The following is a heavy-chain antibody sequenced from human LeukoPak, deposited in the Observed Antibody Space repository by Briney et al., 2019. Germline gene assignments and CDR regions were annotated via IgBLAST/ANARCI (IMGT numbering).Heavy chain of an antibody. J-gene: IGHJ5*02. D-gene: IGHD1-1*01. Sequence: PSETLSLTCAVSGYSISSGYYWGWIRQPPGKGLEWIGSIYHSGSTYYNPSLKSRVTIPVDTSKNQFSLKLSSVTAADTAVCYCARDCTAGLHLNWFDPWGQGTLVTVSS. V-gene: IGHV4-38-2*02. CDR1: GYSISSGYY. CDR3: ARDCTAGLHLNWFDP. CDR2: IYHSGST.